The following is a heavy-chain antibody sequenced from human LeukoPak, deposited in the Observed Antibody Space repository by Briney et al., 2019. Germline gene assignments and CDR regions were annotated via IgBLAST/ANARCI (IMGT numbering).Heavy chain of an antibody. D-gene: IGHD6-19*01. CDR2: ISAYNGNT. J-gene: IGHJ4*02. CDR1: GYTFTSYG. CDR3: ARDSSGYLPPDY. V-gene: IGHV1-18*01. Sequence: ASVKVSCRASGYTFTSYGISWVRLAPGQGRGWMGWISAYNGNTNYAQKLQGRVTMTTDTSTSTAYMERRSLRPHDPAVYYCARDSSGYLPPDYWGQETLLTVSS.